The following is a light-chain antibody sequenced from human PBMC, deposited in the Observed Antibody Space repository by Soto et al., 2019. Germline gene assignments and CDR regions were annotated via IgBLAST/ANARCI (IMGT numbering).Light chain of an antibody. V-gene: IGKV3-15*01. CDR3: QQYNNWPWT. CDR1: QSVSSN. CDR2: GAS. J-gene: IGKJ1*01. Sequence: EIVMTQSPATLSMSPGERATLSCRASQSVSSNLAWHQQKPGQAPRLLIYGASTRATGIPDRFSGSGSGTEFTLTISSLKSEDFAVYYCQQYNNWPWTFGQGTKVEIK.